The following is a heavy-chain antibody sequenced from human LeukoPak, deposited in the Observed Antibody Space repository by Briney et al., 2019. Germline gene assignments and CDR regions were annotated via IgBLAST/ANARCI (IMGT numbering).Heavy chain of an antibody. D-gene: IGHD6-19*01. CDR2: IHHSGST. J-gene: IGHJ5*02. CDR1: GYSISSGYY. CDR3: ARGSGYSSGWNWFDP. V-gene: IGHV4-38-2*01. Sequence: SETLSLTCAVSGYSISSGYYWGWIRQPPGKGLECIGSIHHSGSTYYSPSLKSRVTISVDTSKNQFSLKVSSVTAADTAVYYCARGSGYSSGWNWFDPWGQGTLVTVSS.